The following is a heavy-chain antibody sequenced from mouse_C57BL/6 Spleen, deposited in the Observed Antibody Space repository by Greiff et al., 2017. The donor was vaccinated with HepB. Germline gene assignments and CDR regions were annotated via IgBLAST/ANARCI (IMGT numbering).Heavy chain of an antibody. Sequence: QVQLKESGAELARPGASVKLSCKASGYTFTSYGISGVKQRTGQGLEWIGEIYPRSGNTYYNEKFKGKATLTADKSSSTAYMELRSLTSEDSAVYFCASRLLPYWYFDVWGTGTTVTVSS. CDR1: GYTFTSYG. CDR2: IYPRSGNT. V-gene: IGHV1-81*01. D-gene: IGHD2-3*01. CDR3: ASRLLPYWYFDV. J-gene: IGHJ1*03.